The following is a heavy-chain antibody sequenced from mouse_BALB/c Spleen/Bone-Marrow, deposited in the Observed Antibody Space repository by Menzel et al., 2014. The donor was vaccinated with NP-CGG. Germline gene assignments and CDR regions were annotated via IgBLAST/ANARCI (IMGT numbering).Heavy chain of an antibody. D-gene: IGHD6-5*01. CDR2: IWSGGST. J-gene: IGHJ3*01. CDR1: GFSLTSYG. CDR3: ARSSYVPFAY. V-gene: IGHV2-4-1*01. Sequence: QVHVKQSGPGLVQPSQSLSITCTVSGFSLTSYGVHWVRQSPGKGLEWLGMIWSGGSTDYNAAFISRLSISKDNSKSQVFFKMNSLQPDDTAIYYCARSSYVPFAYWGQGTLVTVSA.